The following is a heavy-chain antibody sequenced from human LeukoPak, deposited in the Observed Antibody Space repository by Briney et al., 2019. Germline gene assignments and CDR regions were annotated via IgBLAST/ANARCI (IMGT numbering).Heavy chain of an antibody. CDR2: ISGSGGST. CDR1: GFNFSSYA. J-gene: IGHJ4*01. CDR3: ANGGWYFSHRFDY. Sequence: PRGSPRLSRAASGFNFSSYAMSWVRPAPGEGPGWVSAISGSGGSTYYAPSVQGRFTLPSHHSKNTRYLQMNRLRAHDTAVYFFANGGWYFSHRFDYWGQGNLGTGSS. V-gene: IGHV3-23*01. D-gene: IGHD6-19*01.